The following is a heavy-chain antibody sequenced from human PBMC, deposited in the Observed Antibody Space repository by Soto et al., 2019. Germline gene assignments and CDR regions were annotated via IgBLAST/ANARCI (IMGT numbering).Heavy chain of an antibody. V-gene: IGHV1-3*01. Sequence: GASVKVSCKASGYTFTSYAMHWVRQAPGQRLEWMGWINAGNGNTKYSQKFQGRVTITRDTSASTAYMELSSLRSEDTAVYCCARPYRFRGSGDGTFAYWGQGTLVTVSS. CDR2: INAGNGNT. J-gene: IGHJ4*02. CDR1: GYTFTSYA. CDR3: ARPYRFRGSGDGTFAY. D-gene: IGHD3-16*01.